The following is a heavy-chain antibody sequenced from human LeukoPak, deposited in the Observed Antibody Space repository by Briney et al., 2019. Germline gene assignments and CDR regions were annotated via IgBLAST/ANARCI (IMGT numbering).Heavy chain of an antibody. J-gene: IGHJ3*02. CDR2: INPTAGNT. V-gene: IGHV1-46*01. CDR3: ARIRDGYNDAYDI. Sequence: GASVKVSCKASGYTFTSYYLHWVRQAPGQGLEWMGLINPTAGNTYYAQRFQGRVTMTRNTSTSIVYMELSSLRSEDTAVYYCARIRDGYNDAYDIWGQGTMVTAPS. D-gene: IGHD5-24*01. CDR1: GYTFTSYY.